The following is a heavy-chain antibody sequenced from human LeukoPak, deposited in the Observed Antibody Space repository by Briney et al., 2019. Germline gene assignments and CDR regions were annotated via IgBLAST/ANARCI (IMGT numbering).Heavy chain of an antibody. D-gene: IGHD1-1*01. V-gene: IGHV1-69*05. J-gene: IGHJ5*02. CDR2: IIPIFGTA. CDR1: GGTFSSYA. Sequence: SVKVSCKASGGTFSSYAISWVRQAPGQGLEWMGGIIPIFGTANYAQKFQGRVTITTDESTSTAYMELSSLRSEDTAVYYCAVTTGTTSARWFDPWGQGTLVTVSS. CDR3: AVTTGTTSARWFDP.